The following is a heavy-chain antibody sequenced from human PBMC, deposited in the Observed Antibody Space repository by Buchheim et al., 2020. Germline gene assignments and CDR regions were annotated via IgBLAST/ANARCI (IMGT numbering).Heavy chain of an antibody. Sequence: QVQLVESGGGVVQPGRSLRLSCAASGFTFSSYAMHWVRQATGKGLEWVAVISYDGSNKYYADSVKGRFTIYKDNSKNTMYLQMNSLRAEDTAVYYCARATNSSGWDFDYWGQGTL. V-gene: IGHV3-30-3*01. CDR2: ISYDGSNK. CDR3: ARATNSSGWDFDY. D-gene: IGHD6-19*01. J-gene: IGHJ4*02. CDR1: GFTFSSYA.